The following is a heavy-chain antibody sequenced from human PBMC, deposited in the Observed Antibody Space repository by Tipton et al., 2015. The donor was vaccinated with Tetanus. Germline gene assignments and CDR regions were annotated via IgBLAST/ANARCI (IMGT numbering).Heavy chain of an antibody. D-gene: IGHD2-8*01. CDR2: IYYSGST. J-gene: IGHJ4*02. V-gene: IGHV4-59*01. CDR3: ARDPSGGVRYFDY. Sequence: LVKPTETLSLTCTVSGGSITSYYWSWIRQSPGKGLEWIGYIYYSGSTNYNPSLKSRVTISVDTSKNQFSLKLSSVTAADTAVYYCARDPSGGVRYFDYWGQGTLVTVSS. CDR1: GGSITSYY.